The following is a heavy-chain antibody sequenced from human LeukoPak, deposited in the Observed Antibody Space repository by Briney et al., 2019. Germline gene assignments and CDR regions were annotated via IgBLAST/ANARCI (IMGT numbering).Heavy chain of an antibody. CDR3: ARGRADSSSWYYYYYYMDV. D-gene: IGHD6-13*01. J-gene: IGHJ6*03. V-gene: IGHV4-34*01. CDR1: GGSFSGYY. Sequence: SETLSLTCAVYGGSFSGYYWSWIRQPPGKGLEWIGEINHSGGTNYNPSLKSRVTISVDTSKNQFSLKLSSVTAADTAVYYCARGRADSSSWYYYYYYMDVWGKGTTVTVSS. CDR2: INHSGGT.